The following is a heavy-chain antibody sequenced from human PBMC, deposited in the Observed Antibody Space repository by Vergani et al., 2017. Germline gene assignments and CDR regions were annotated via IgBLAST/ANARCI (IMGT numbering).Heavy chain of an antibody. Sequence: EVQLVESGGGLVPPGRSLRLSCAASEFSFGDYAMTWVRQAPGKGLGWVAFIRNKAYGGTTEYAASVKGRFTISRDDSKRLAYLQLSGLKTEDTAVYFCSRGRGYSFGYSDYWGQGTLVTVSS. V-gene: IGHV3-49*04. CDR2: IRNKAYGGTT. CDR3: SRGRGYSFGYSDY. CDR1: EFSFGDYA. D-gene: IGHD5-18*01. J-gene: IGHJ4*02.